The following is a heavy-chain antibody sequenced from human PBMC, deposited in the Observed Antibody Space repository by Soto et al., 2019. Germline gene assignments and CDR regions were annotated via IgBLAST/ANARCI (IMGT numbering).Heavy chain of an antibody. CDR2: IIPILGIA. CDR1: GGTFSSYT. Sequence: QVQLVQSGAEVKKPGSSVKVSCKASGGTFSSYTISWVRQAPGQGLEWMGRIIPILGIANYAQKFQGRVTITADKATSTAYMELSSLRSEDTAVYYCAREPYGDYSGYWGQGTLVTVSS. CDR3: AREPYGDYSGY. V-gene: IGHV1-69*08. D-gene: IGHD4-17*01. J-gene: IGHJ4*02.